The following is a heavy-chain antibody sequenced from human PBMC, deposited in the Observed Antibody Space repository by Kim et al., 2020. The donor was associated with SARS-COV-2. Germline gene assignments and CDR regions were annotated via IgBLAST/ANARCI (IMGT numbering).Heavy chain of an antibody. V-gene: IGHV3-23*01. CDR2: IDGSGGDT. J-gene: IGHJ5*01. CDR1: GFTFSRSA. D-gene: IGHD3-10*01. Sequence: GGSLRLSCAASGFTFSRSAMSWVRQAPGKGLEWVSVIDGSGGDTYYADSVKGRFTISRDNPQNTLYLQVNSLRAEDTAVYYCAKGGGTMVRGATVHWFEYWGQGTPVTVSS. CDR3: AKGGGTMVRGATVHWFEY.